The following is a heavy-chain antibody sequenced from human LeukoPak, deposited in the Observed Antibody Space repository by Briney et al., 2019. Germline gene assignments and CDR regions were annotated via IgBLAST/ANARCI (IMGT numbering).Heavy chain of an antibody. CDR2: INHSGST. J-gene: IGHJ4*02. CDR1: GGSISSYY. CDR3: ARGRHSSGWYY. V-gene: IGHV4-34*01. D-gene: IGHD6-19*01. Sequence: SETLSLTCTVSGGSISSYYWSWIRQPAGKGLEWIGEINHSGSTNYNPSLKSRVTISVDTSKNQFSLKLSSVTAADTAVYYCARGRHSSGWYYWGQGTLVTVSS.